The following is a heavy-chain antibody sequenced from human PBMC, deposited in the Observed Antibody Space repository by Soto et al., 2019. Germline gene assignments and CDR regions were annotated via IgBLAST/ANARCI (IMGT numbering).Heavy chain of an antibody. CDR1: GFTLSHYW. Sequence: EVQLLESGGGLVQPGGTLTLSCAASGFTLSHYWMHWVLQAPGRGLVWVSRVTYDGTSAHYADSVKGRFTISRDNAKNTLYLQMSSLRAEDTAIYYCVRSSAGCFDHWGQGAVVTVSS. D-gene: IGHD2-2*01. J-gene: IGHJ4*02. CDR3: VRSSAGCFDH. V-gene: IGHV3-74*01. CDR2: VTYDGTSA.